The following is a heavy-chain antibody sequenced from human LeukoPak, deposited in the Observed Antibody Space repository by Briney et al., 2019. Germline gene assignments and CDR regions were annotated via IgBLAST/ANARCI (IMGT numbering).Heavy chain of an antibody. CDR3: LTMPPRY. CDR2: ISYDGSNK. CDR1: GFTFSSFE. Sequence: PGGSLRLSCAASGFTFSSFEMNWVRQAQGKGLEWVAVISYDGSNKYYADSVKGRFTISRDNSKNTLYLKMNGLKTEDTAVYYCLTMPPRYWGQGTLVTVSS. V-gene: IGHV3-30*03. J-gene: IGHJ4*02. D-gene: IGHD2/OR15-2a*01.